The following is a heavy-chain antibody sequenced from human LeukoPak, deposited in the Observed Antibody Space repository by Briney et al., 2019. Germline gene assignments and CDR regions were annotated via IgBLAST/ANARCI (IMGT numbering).Heavy chain of an antibody. V-gene: IGHV3-30*04. CDR3: TKDGARYLLTYYFEY. CDR1: GFTFSSYS. J-gene: IGHJ4*02. CDR2: ISYDGSKQ. D-gene: IGHD3-9*01. Sequence: GRSLRLSCAASGFTFSSYSMHWVRQAPGKGLERVAAISYDGSKQLYADSVKGRFTISRDNSKNTLNLQMNSLRDEDTAVYYCTKDGARYLLTYYFEYWGQGTLVTVSS.